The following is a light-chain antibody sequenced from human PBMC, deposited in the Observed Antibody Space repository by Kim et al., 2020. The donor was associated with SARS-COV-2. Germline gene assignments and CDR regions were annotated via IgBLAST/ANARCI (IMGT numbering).Light chain of an antibody. CDR1: SSNIGTATNY. CDR2: RNN. V-gene: IGLV1-47*01. Sequence: QSVLTQPPSASGTPGQRVTISCSGGSSNIGTATNYVYWYQQLPGTAPKLLIHRNNQRPSGVPDRFSGSKSGTSASLAITGLRSEDEADYYCAAWDGSLSGVVFGGGTQLTVL. J-gene: IGLJ2*01. CDR3: AAWDGSLSGVV.